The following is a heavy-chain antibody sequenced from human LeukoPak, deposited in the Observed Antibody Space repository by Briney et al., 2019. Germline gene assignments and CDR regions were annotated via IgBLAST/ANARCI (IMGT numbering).Heavy chain of an antibody. J-gene: IGHJ4*02. D-gene: IGHD3-22*01. Sequence: PGGSLRLSCGASGFTVSSNYMSWVRQAPGKGPEWVSVIYSGGSTYYADSVKARFTISRDNSKNTLYLQTNSLRAEDTAVYYCARALGGSGYSVDHWGQGTLVTVYS. V-gene: IGHV3-53*01. CDR3: ARALGGSGYSVDH. CDR2: IYSGGST. CDR1: GFTVSSNY.